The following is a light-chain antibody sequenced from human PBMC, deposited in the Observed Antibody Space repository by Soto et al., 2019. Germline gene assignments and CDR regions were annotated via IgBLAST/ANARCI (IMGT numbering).Light chain of an antibody. Sequence: DLQMTQSPSILSASVGDRVKITCRASQSISSWLAWYQQKPGKAPKLLIYKASTLKSGVPSRFSGSGSGTEFTLTISSLQPDDFATYYCQHYNSYSEAFGQGTKV. CDR2: KAS. CDR1: QSISSW. V-gene: IGKV1-5*03. CDR3: QHYNSYSEA. J-gene: IGKJ1*01.